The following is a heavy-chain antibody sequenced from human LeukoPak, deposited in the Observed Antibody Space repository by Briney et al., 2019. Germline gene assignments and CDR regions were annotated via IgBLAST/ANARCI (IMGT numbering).Heavy chain of an antibody. J-gene: IGHJ4*02. Sequence: SETLSLTCTVSGGSISSTTYYWAWIRQPPGKGLEWIGSIYKTGNTNYSPSLKSRVTISVDTSKNQFSLKLSSVTAADTAVYYCARGRMVYARHLPFDYWGQGTLVTVSS. D-gene: IGHD2-8*01. V-gene: IGHV4-39*07. CDR1: GGSISSTTYY. CDR3: ARGRMVYARHLPFDY. CDR2: IYKTGNT.